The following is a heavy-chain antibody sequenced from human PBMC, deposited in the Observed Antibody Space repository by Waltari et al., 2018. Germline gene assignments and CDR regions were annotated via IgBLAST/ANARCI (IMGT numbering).Heavy chain of an antibody. CDR2: ISSDSNYI. CDR1: QFSISTYN. J-gene: IGHJ4*02. V-gene: IGHV3-21*01. CDR3: ATGGWGIYFDY. Sequence: EVQLVESGGGLVKPGGSLRLSCVASQFSISTYNMNWVRQAPGKGLEWVASISSDSNYIHYADSVKGRFTISRDNAKNSLYLQMNSLRAEDTAVYYCATGGWGIYFDYWGQGTLVTVSS. D-gene: IGHD7-27*01.